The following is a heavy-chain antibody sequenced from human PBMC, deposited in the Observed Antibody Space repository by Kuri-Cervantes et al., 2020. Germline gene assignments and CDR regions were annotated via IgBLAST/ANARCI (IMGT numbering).Heavy chain of an antibody. Sequence: ASVKVSCKASGYTFTSYAMHWVRQAPGQRLEWMGWINAGNGNTKYSQKFQGRVTITRDTSASTAYMELSSLRSEDTAVYYCARDGAAEWQNWFDPWGQGTLVTVSS. CDR2: INAGNGNT. J-gene: IGHJ5*02. V-gene: IGHV1-3*01. D-gene: IGHD3-3*01. CDR1: GYTFTSYA. CDR3: ARDGAAEWQNWFDP.